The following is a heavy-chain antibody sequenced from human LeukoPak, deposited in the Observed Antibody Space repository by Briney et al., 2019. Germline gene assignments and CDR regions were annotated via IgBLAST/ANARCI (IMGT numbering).Heavy chain of an antibody. Sequence: GGSLRLSCAASGFTFSSYSMNWVRQAPGKGLEWVSSISSSSSYIYYADSVKGRFTISRDNAKNSLYLQMNSLRAEDTAVYYCHPFYSSNWKWFDPWGQGTLVTVSS. CDR3: HPFYSSNWKWFDP. D-gene: IGHD6-13*01. CDR1: GFTFSSYS. J-gene: IGHJ5*02. V-gene: IGHV3-21*01. CDR2: ISSSSSYI.